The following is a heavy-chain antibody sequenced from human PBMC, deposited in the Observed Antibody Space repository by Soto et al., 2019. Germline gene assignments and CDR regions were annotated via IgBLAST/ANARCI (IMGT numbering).Heavy chain of an antibody. CDR3: ARSYSSSSSYMGYYGMDV. J-gene: IGHJ6*02. Sequence: ASVKVSCKASGYTFTGYYMHWVRQAPGQGLEWMRWINPNSGGTNYAQKFQGWVTMTRDTSISTAYMELSRLRSDDTAVYYCARSYSSSSSYMGYYGMDVWGQGTTVTVSS. CDR2: INPNSGGT. V-gene: IGHV1-2*04. D-gene: IGHD6-6*01. CDR1: GYTFTGYY.